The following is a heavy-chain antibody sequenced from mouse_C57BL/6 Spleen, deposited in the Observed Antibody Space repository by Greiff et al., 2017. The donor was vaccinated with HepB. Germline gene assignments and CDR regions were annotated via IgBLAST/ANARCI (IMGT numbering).Heavy chain of an antibody. J-gene: IGHJ2*01. V-gene: IGHV5-9-1*02. Sequence: EVKLMESGEGLVKPGGSLKLSCAASGFTFSSYAMSWVRQTPEKRLEWVAYISSGGDYIYYADTVKGRFTISRDNARNTLYLQMSSLKSEDTAMYYCTRDAGDSNWDYFDYWGQGTTLTVSS. CDR1: GFTFSSYA. D-gene: IGHD4-1*01. CDR3: TRDAGDSNWDYFDY. CDR2: ISSGGDYI.